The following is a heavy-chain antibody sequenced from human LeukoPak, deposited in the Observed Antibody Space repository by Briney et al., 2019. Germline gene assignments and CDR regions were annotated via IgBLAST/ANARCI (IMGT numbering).Heavy chain of an antibody. CDR1: GGSISSYY. D-gene: IGHD6-13*01. Sequence: PSETLSLTCTVSGGSISSYYWSWIRQPPGKGLEWIGYIYYSGSTNYNPSLKSRVTISVDTSKNQFSLKLSSVTAADTAVYYCARDDIRQQLGGDAFDIWGQGTMVTVSS. CDR2: IYYSGST. CDR3: ARDDIRQQLGGDAFDI. J-gene: IGHJ3*02. V-gene: IGHV4-59*12.